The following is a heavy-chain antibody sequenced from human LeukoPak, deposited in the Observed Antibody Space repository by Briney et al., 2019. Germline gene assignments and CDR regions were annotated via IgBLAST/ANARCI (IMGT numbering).Heavy chain of an antibody. V-gene: IGHV3-66*01. Sequence: GGSPRLSCAASGFTVGSDYISWVRQAPGKGLEWVSIIYSGGDAYYADSVKGRFTISRDNSKNTVYLQMESLRVVDTAVYYCSRDRGISGEWGQGTLVTVSS. CDR1: GFTVGSDY. D-gene: IGHD1-14*01. CDR3: SRDRGISGE. CDR2: IYSGGDA. J-gene: IGHJ4*02.